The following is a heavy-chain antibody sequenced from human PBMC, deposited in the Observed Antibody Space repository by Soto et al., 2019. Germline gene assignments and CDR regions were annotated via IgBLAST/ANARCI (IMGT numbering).Heavy chain of an antibody. V-gene: IGHV3-21*01. CDR3: ARSDTAMVTVFGVYYYGMDV. D-gene: IGHD5-18*01. CDR2: ISSSSSYI. CDR1: GFTFSSYT. J-gene: IGHJ6*02. Sequence: GGSLRLSCAASGFTFSSYTMNWVRQAPGKGLEWVSSISSSSSYIYYADSVKGRFTISRDNSKNTLYLQMNSLRAEDTAVYYCARSDTAMVTVFGVYYYGMDVWGQGTTVTVSS.